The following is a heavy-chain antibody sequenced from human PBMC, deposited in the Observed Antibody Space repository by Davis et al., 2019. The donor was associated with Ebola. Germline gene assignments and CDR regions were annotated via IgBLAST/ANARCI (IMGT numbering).Heavy chain of an antibody. CDR1: GFTFSSYS. D-gene: IGHD2-21*01. V-gene: IGHV3-21*01. Sequence: GGSLRLSCAASGFTFSSYSMNWVRQAPGKGLEWVSSISSSSSYIYYADSVKGRFTISRDNAKNSLYLQMNSLRAEDTAVYYCARDMAYCGGDCYLGNWFDPWGQGTLVTVSS. CDR2: ISSSSSYI. J-gene: IGHJ5*02. CDR3: ARDMAYCGGDCYLGNWFDP.